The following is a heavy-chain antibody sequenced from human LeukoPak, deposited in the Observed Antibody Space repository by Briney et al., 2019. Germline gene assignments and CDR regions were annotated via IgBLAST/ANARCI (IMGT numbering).Heavy chain of an antibody. CDR3: ANRGKYYFDY. Sequence: GGSLRLSCAASGFTSSSSAMGWVRQAPGKGLEWVSTIGSSGATSYYADSVKGRFTISRDNSKNTLSLQMNSLRAEDTAVYYCANRGKYYFDYWGQGSLVTVSS. J-gene: IGHJ4*02. CDR1: GFTSSSSA. D-gene: IGHD1-26*01. CDR2: IGSSGATS. V-gene: IGHV3-23*01.